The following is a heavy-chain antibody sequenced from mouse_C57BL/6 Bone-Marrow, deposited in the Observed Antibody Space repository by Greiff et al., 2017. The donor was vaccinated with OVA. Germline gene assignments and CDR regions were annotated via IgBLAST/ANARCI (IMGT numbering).Heavy chain of an antibody. J-gene: IGHJ4*01. D-gene: IGHD1-1*01. CDR2: IDPENGDT. CDR3: TSWGTVVTPWPYYAMDY. Sequence: VQLKESGAELVRPGASVKLSCTASGFNIKDDYMHWVKQRPEQGLEWIGWIDPENGDTEYASKFQGKATITADTSSNTAYLQLSSLTSEDTAVYYCTSWGTVVTPWPYYAMDYWGQGTSVTVSS. CDR1: GFNIKDDY. V-gene: IGHV14-4*01.